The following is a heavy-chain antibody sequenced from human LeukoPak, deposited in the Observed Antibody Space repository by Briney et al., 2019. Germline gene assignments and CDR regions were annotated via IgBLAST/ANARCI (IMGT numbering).Heavy chain of an antibody. CDR2: ISYDGSNK. Sequence: GGSLRLSCAASGFTFSSYAMHWVRQAPGKGLEWVAVISYDGSNKYYADSVKGRFTISRDNSKNTLYLQMNSLRAEDTAVYYCARELETVGTYYFDYWGQGTLVTVSS. D-gene: IGHD4-23*01. J-gene: IGHJ4*02. CDR3: ARELETVGTYYFDY. V-gene: IGHV3-30*01. CDR1: GFTFSSYA.